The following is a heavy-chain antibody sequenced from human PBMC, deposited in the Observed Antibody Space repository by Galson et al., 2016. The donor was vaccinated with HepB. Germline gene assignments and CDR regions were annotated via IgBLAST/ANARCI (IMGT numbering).Heavy chain of an antibody. CDR1: GLSLTGYG. D-gene: IGHD6-19*01. CDR2: ISHDGGET. J-gene: IGHJ5*02. V-gene: IGHV3-30*03. Sequence: SLRLSCAASGLSLTGYGMHWVRQAPGKGLEWVAMISHDGGETFSIDSVKGRFTVSRDISKNTVYLEMNHLRPEDTAVYFCARDFRSGWTNWFDPWGQGTLVTVSS. CDR3: ARDFRSGWTNWFDP.